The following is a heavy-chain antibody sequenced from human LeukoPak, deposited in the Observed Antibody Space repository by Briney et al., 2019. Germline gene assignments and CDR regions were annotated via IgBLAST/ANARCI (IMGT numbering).Heavy chain of an antibody. D-gene: IGHD5-18*01. CDR2: ISGSGGST. CDR1: GFTFSSYA. J-gene: IGHJ4*02. Sequence: GGSLRLSCAASGFTFSSYAMSWVRQAPGPGLEWVSAISGSGGSTYYADSVKGRFTTSRDKSKNTLYLQMNSLRAEDTAVYYCAKGIQLWVKGYFDYWGQGTLVTVSS. V-gene: IGHV3-23*01. CDR3: AKGIQLWVKGYFDY.